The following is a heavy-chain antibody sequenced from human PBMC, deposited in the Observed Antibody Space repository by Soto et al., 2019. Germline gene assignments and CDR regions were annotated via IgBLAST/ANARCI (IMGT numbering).Heavy chain of an antibody. CDR1: GGSSSSGTSY. J-gene: IGHJ4*02. Sequence: QVQLQESGPGLVKPSQTLSLTCNVSGGSSSSGTSYWTWIRQHPGEGLEWTGHIYFTGTTYSNPSLRSRLTISVDTSKSQFSLKLTSVPAADTATYYCASIPRRGYSYGMDYWGMGTQVTVSS. CDR3: ASIPRRGYSYGMDY. D-gene: IGHD5-18*01. V-gene: IGHV4-31*03. CDR2: IYFTGTT.